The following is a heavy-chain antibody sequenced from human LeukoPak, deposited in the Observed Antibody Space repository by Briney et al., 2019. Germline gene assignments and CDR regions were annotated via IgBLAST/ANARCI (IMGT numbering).Heavy chain of an antibody. D-gene: IGHD3-22*01. CDR3: AXXXYXXXXGYN. CDR2: INHSGST. J-gene: IGHJ4*02. Sequence: GXXXXYYWSWIRQPPGXGLXWIGEINHSGSTNYNPSLKSRVTISVDTSKNXFSLKLSSVTAADTAVYYCAXXXYXXXXGYNXGXGXLVTVSS. CDR1: GXXXXYY. V-gene: IGHV4-34*01.